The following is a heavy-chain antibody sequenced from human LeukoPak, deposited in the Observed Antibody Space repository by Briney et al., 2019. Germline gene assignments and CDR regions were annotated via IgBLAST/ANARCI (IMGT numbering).Heavy chain of an antibody. CDR3: AREYSSSWYGGYWFDP. Sequence: SETLSLTCTVSGGSISSYYWSWIRQPPGKGLEWIGRIYTSGSTNYNPSLKSRVTMSVDTSKNQFSLKLSSVTAADTAVYYCAREYSSSWYGGYWFDPWGQGTLVTVSS. D-gene: IGHD6-13*01. CDR1: GGSISSYY. J-gene: IGHJ5*02. CDR2: IYTSGST. V-gene: IGHV4-4*07.